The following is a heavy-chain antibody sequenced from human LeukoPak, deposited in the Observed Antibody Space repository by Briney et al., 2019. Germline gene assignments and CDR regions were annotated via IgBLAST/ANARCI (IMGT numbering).Heavy chain of an antibody. CDR2: INSDGSST. D-gene: IGHD7-27*01. Sequence: GGSLILSCAASGFTFSSFWMHWVRQAPGKGLVWVSHINSDGSSTNYADSVRGRFTISRDNAKNTLYLQMNSLRAEDTAVYYCARGGLGDYWGQGTLVTVSS. CDR3: ARGGLGDY. J-gene: IGHJ4*02. V-gene: IGHV3-74*01. CDR1: GFTFSSFW.